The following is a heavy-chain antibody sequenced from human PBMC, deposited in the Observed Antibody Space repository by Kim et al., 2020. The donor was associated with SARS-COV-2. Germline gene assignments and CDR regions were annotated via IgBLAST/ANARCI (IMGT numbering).Heavy chain of an antibody. CDR2: MNPHSGNT. J-gene: IGHJ6*02. D-gene: IGHD6-13*01. CDR1: GYTVTTYD. V-gene: IGHV1-8*01. Sequence: ASVKVSCKASGYTVTTYDINWVRQATGRGLEWMGWMNPHSGNTGYAQKFQGRVTMTRNTSISTAYMELSSLRSEDTAVYYCARLGAAGTYYYQYAMDVWGQGTTVTVSS. CDR3: ARLGAAGTYYYQYAMDV.